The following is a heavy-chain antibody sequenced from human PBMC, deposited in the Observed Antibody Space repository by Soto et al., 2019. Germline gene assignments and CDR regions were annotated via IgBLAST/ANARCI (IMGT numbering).Heavy chain of an antibody. J-gene: IGHJ6*02. V-gene: IGHV1-69*13. CDR3: ARDKDRVPLGGNYYYAIDV. Sequence: ASVKVSCKTSGGTFSTSAISWVRQAPGQGLEWMGGIIPVFGTADYTQKFQARVTITADESTTTAYMELRGLRSEDTAVYFCARDKDRVPLGGNYYYAIDVWGQGTTVTV. CDR1: GGTFSTSA. CDR2: IIPVFGTA. D-gene: IGHD2-2*01.